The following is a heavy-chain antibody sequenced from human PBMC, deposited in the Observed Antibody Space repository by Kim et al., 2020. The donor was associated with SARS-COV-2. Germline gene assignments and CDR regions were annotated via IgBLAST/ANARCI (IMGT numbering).Heavy chain of an antibody. CDR3: ARSQDVDTAMVTAFDY. CDR1: GFTFSSYS. CDR2: ISSSSSYI. D-gene: IGHD5-18*01. J-gene: IGHJ4*02. Sequence: GGSLRLSCAASGFTFSSYSMNWVRQAPGKGLEWVSSISSSSSYIYYADLVKGRFTISRDNAKNSLYLQMNSLRAEDTAVYYCARSQDVDTAMVTAFDYWGQGTLVTVSS. V-gene: IGHV3-21*01.